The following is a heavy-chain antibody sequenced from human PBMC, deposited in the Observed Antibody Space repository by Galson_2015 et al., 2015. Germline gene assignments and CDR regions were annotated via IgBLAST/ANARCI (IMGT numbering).Heavy chain of an antibody. CDR3: AKASKDYGTGGYSYYGMDG. V-gene: IGHV3-30*18. CDR1: GFTFSTYA. Sequence: SLRLSCAASGFTFSTYAMHWVRQAPGKGLEWVAVTSYDGSSKYNADSVKGRFTISRDNSKNTLYLQMNSLRPEDTAVYYCAKASKDYGTGGYSYYGMDGWGQGTTVTVSS. D-gene: IGHD3-10*01. J-gene: IGHJ6*02. CDR2: TSYDGSSK.